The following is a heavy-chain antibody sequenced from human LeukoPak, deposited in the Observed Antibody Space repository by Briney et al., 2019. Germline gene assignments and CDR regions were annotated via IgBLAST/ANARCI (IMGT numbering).Heavy chain of an antibody. CDR2: IGLASGFT. CDR1: GFTFSDYS. Sequence: GGSLGLSCAASGFTFSDYSMNWVRQAPGRGLEWLSYIGLASGFTSYADSVKGRFTISSDTARNSLYLHLNSLRAEDTAVYFCARDHNWAFDSWGQGTLVTVSS. CDR3: ARDHNWAFDS. J-gene: IGHJ4*02. V-gene: IGHV3-21*05. D-gene: IGHD1-20*01.